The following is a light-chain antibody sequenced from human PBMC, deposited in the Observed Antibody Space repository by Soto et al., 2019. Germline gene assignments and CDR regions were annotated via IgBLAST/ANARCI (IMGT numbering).Light chain of an antibody. J-gene: IGKJ4*01. CDR1: RSIDNY. CDR2: YAS. V-gene: IGKV3-11*01. CDR3: QYRRSPLT. Sequence: EVVLTQSPAILSLSLGERATLSCRASRSIDNYLAWYQHRPGQAPRLLIYYASDRATGIPARFSGSGSGTYFTLTSSSLEAEDFAVYYCQYRRSPLTFGGGTKVEIK.